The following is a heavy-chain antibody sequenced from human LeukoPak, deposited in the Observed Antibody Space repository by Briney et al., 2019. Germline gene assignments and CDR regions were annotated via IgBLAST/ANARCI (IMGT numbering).Heavy chain of an antibody. CDR2: IKQDVSEK. Sequence: PGGSLRLSCAASGFTFSSYWMSWVRQAPGKGLEWVANIKQDVSEKYYMDSVKGRFTISRDNAKNSLYLRMNSLRAEATAVYYCARENYYDSSGYSYYFDYWGQGTLVTVSS. D-gene: IGHD3-22*01. CDR3: ARENYYDSSGYSYYFDY. V-gene: IGHV3-7*01. CDR1: GFTFSSYW. J-gene: IGHJ4*02.